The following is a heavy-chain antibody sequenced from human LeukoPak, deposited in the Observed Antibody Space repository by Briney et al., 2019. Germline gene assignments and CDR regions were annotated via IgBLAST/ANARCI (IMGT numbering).Heavy chain of an antibody. Sequence: PGGSLRLSCAASGFTFSSFAMNWVRQAPGKGLEWVSGISGSGVTTYHADSVKGRFTISSDNSKKTLYLQMNSLRAEDTAVYYCTKALYCGGDCCSRDDYWGQGTLVTVSS. CDR1: GFTFSSFA. V-gene: IGHV3-23*01. J-gene: IGHJ4*02. D-gene: IGHD2-21*02. CDR3: TKALYCGGDCCSRDDY. CDR2: ISGSGVTT.